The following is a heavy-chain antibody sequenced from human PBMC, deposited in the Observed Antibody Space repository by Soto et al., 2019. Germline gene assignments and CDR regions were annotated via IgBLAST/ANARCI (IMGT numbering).Heavy chain of an antibody. V-gene: IGHV1-3*01. CDR2: INAGNGNT. CDR1: GYTFTSYA. J-gene: IGHJ1*01. D-gene: IGHD3-22*01. CDR3: ARGIGDSSGYYYSSGLQH. Sequence: ASVKVSCKASGYTFTSYAMHWVRQAPGQRLEWMGWINAGNGNTKYSQKFQGRVTITRDTSASTAYMELSSLRSEDTAVYYCARGIGDSSGYYYSSGLQHWGQGTLVTVSS.